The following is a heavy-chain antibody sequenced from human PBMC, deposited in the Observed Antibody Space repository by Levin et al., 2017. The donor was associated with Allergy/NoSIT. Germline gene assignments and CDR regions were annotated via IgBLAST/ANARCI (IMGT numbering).Heavy chain of an antibody. V-gene: IGHV3-49*03. Sequence: PGESLKISCTASGLSFGDYAMSWFRQAPGKGLEWVGFIRSKAYGGTTEYAASVKGRFTISTNDSKSIAYLQMNSLKSEDTAVYYCASTRGIYFDCWGQGTLVTVSS. CDR2: IRSKAYGGTT. D-gene: IGHD3-16*01. CDR1: GLSFGDYA. J-gene: IGHJ4*02. CDR3: ASTRGIYFDC.